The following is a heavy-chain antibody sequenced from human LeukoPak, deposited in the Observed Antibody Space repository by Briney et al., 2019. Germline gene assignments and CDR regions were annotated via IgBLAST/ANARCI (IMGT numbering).Heavy chain of an antibody. J-gene: IGHJ4*02. V-gene: IGHV3-11*01. Sequence: PGRSLRLSCAASGFTFDDYAMHWVRQAPGKGLEWVSYISGSGSTIYYADSVKGRFTISRDNARNSLYLQMNSLRAEDTAVYYCARVLTGYSATFDYWGQGTLVTVSS. D-gene: IGHD3-9*01. CDR3: ARVLTGYSATFDY. CDR1: GFTFDDYA. CDR2: ISGSGSTI.